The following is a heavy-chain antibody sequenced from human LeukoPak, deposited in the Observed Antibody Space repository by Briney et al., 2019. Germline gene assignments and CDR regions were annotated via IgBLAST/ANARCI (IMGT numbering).Heavy chain of an antibody. CDR1: GGSFSDYY. CDR2: INHSGST. D-gene: IGHD3-10*01. V-gene: IGHV4-34*01. CDR3: AREKRITMVRGVINWFDP. J-gene: IGHJ5*02. Sequence: KPSETLSLTCAVYGGSFSDYYWSWIRQPPGKGLEWIGEINHSGSTNYNPSLKSRVTISVDTSKNQFSLKLSSVTAADTAVYYCAREKRITMVRGVINWFDPWGQGTLVTVSS.